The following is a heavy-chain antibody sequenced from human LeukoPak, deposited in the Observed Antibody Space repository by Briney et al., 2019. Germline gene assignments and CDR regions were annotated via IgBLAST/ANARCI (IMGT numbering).Heavy chain of an antibody. D-gene: IGHD3-22*01. J-gene: IGHJ4*02. CDR3: ARAPQMIVVVSTLDY. CDR2: ISAYNGNT. V-gene: IGHV1-18*01. Sequence: ASVKVSCKASGYTFTSYGISWVRQAPGQGLEWMGWISAYNGNTNYAQKLQGRVTMTTDTSTSTAYMELRSLRSDDTAVYYCARAPQMIVVVSTLDYWGQGTLVTVSS. CDR1: GYTFTSYG.